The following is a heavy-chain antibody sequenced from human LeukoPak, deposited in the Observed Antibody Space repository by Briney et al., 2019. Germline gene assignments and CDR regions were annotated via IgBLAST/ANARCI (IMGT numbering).Heavy chain of an antibody. CDR2: IYYSGTT. J-gene: IGHJ4*02. D-gene: IGHD3-10*01. CDR1: GGSISSYY. CDR3: ARSSVSGTYSGGY. Sequence: SETLSLTCTVSGGSISSYYWSWIRQPPGKGLEWIGYIYYSGTTNYNPSLKSRVTISADTSKNQFSLKLTSVTAADTAVYYCARSSVSGTYSGGYWGRGTLVTVSS. V-gene: IGHV4-59*08.